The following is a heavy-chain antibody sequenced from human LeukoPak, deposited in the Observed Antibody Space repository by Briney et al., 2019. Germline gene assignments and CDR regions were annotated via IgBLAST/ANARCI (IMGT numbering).Heavy chain of an antibody. J-gene: IGHJ4*02. D-gene: IGHD6-19*01. CDR1: GYTFNRHG. V-gene: IGHV1-18*01. CDR2: ISAYNSDT. CDR3: ARDPSNTSGWYIYFDY. Sequence: ASVKVSCKASGYTFNRHGIAWVRQAPGQGLEWMGWISAYNSDTKYAQKFQGRVTMTTDTSTSTAYMELRSLRSDDTAVYYCARDPSNTSGWYIYFDYWGQGTLVTVSS.